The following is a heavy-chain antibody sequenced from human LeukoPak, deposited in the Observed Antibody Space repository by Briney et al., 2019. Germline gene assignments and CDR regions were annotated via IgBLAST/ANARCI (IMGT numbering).Heavy chain of an antibody. V-gene: IGHV3-30*02. CDR1: GFTFSSYG. CDR2: IRYDGSNK. D-gene: IGHD6-13*01. Sequence: PGGSLRLSCAASGFTFSSYGMHWVRQAPGKGLEWVAFIRYDGSNKYYADSVKGRFTISRDNSKNTLYLQMNSLRAEDTAVYYCAKDYQQLAHHYYYYYYMDVWGKGTTVTISS. CDR3: AKDYQQLAHHYYYYYYMDV. J-gene: IGHJ6*03.